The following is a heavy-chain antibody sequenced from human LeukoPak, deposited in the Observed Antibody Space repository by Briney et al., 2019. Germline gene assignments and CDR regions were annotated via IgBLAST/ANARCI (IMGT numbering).Heavy chain of an antibody. CDR3: ARVAVFSGYYDAVDI. CDR1: GFTFSPYN. CDR2: ITSSSSYK. Sequence: PGGSLRLSCAASGFTFSPYNMTWVRQAPGKGLEWVSCITSSSSYKYYADSVKGRFTISRDNAKNSLYLQMNSLRAEDTAVYYCARVAVFSGYYDAVDIWGQGTMVTVSS. D-gene: IGHD5-12*01. J-gene: IGHJ3*02. V-gene: IGHV3-21*01.